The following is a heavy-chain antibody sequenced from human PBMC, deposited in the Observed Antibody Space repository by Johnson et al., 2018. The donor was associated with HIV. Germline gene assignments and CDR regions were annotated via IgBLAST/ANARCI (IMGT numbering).Heavy chain of an antibody. V-gene: IGHV3-30*04. D-gene: IGHD5-24*01. CDR3: PRQKSTQGRWLQFEAFDT. J-gene: IGHJ3*02. CDR1: GFTFSSYA. CDR2: ISYDGSKK. Sequence: QVQLVESGGGVVQPGRSLRLSCAASGFTFSSYAMHWVRQAPGKGLEWVAVISYDGSKKYYADSVKGRFTISRDNSKNTLYLQMNSLRAEDTGVYYCPRQKSTQGRWLQFEAFDTWGQGTMVTVTS.